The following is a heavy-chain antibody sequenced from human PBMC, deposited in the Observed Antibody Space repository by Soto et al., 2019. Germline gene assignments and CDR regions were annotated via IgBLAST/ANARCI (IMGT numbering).Heavy chain of an antibody. D-gene: IGHD3-10*01. CDR2: IYYSGST. V-gene: IGHV4-31*03. Sequence: PSETLSLTCTVSGGSISSGGYYWSWIRQHPGKGLEWTGYIYYSGSTYYNPSLKSRVTISVDTSKNQFSLKLSSVTAADTAVYYCARGEMYYLRGWFDPWGQGTLVTVSS. CDR1: GGSISSGGYY. J-gene: IGHJ5*02. CDR3: ARGEMYYLRGWFDP.